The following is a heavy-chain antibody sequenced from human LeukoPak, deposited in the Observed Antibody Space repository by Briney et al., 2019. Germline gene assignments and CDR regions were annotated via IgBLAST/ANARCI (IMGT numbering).Heavy chain of an antibody. J-gene: IGHJ4*02. CDR1: GGSISSGGYS. Sequence: SQTLSLTCAVSGGSISSGGYSWSWIRQPPGKGLEWIGYIYHSGSTYYNPSLKSRVTISVDRSKNQFSLKLSSVTAADTAVYYCARGTGRGGYYPYSGQGTLVTVSS. CDR3: ARGTGRGGYYPY. CDR2: IYHSGST. V-gene: IGHV4-30-2*01. D-gene: IGHD3-22*01.